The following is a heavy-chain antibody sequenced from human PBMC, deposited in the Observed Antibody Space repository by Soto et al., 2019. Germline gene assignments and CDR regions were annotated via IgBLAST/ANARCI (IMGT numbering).Heavy chain of an antibody. V-gene: IGHV4-30-2*03. Sequence: PSETLSLTCAVSGGSISSGGYSWSWIRQPPGKGLEWIGYIYHSGSTYYNPSLKSRVTISVDTSKNQLSLNLRSVTAADTAVYYCAKHRGPTGDNYWGQGTRVTVPS. CDR1: GGSISSGGYS. CDR2: IYHSGST. J-gene: IGHJ4*02. D-gene: IGHD3-10*01. CDR3: AKHRGPTGDNY.